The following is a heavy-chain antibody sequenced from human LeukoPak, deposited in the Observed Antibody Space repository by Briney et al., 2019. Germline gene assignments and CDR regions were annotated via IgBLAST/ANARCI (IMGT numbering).Heavy chain of an antibody. D-gene: IGHD2-8*01. CDR1: GYTFTGNY. CDR3: ARELDCSDGICFPRGFDC. CDR2: ISPNNGGT. V-gene: IGHV1-2*02. Sequence: GASVKVSCKASGYTFTGNYVHWVRQAPGQGLEWMGWISPNNGGTSYAQNFRDRVTMTTDTSINTAYMELSWLTSDDTAVYYCARELDCSDGICFPRGFDCWGQGTLVTVSS. J-gene: IGHJ4*02.